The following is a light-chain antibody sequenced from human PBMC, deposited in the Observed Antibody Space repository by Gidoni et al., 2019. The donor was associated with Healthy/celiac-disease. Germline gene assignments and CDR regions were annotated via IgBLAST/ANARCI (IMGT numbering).Light chain of an antibody. CDR2: VDS. CDR3: QVWDSSSDHPGVV. V-gene: IGLV3-21*02. CDR1: NLGSKR. Sequence: SYVLTQPPAVSGAPGQPAMITCGGNNLGSKRVNCYQLKPGPAPVLVLYVDSDRPSGIPERFSGSNSGHPATLTISRVEVGDEADYFCQVWDSSSDHPGVVFGGGTKLTVL. J-gene: IGLJ2*01.